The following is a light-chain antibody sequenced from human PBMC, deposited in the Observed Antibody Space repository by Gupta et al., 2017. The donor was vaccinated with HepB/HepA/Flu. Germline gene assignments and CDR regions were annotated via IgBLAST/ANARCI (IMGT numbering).Light chain of an antibody. V-gene: IGKV4-1*01. CDR3: QQYYDTPIT. J-gene: IGKJ5*01. Sequence: DIVLTHSPDSLSLSLGGSATINCKSSQNVLYSNNKDFLAWYQQKPGLPPKLLISWADTRESGVPDRFSGSGSGTDFTITISSLKAEDVAVYYCQQYYDTPITFGQGTRLEIK. CDR2: WAD. CDR1: QNVLYSNNKDF.